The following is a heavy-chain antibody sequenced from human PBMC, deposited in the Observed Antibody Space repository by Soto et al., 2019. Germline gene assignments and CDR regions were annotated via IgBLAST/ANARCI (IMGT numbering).Heavy chain of an antibody. CDR3: ASVGGDDFGDSGGFDY. Sequence: SSETLSLTCTVSGGSIRDYCWTWIRQPPGKGLEWIGYIYYSGRTNYNPSLKSRVSISVDTSKNHFSLQLRSVTAADTAVYYCASVGGDDFGDSGGFDYWGQGTLVTVSS. D-gene: IGHD4-17*01. V-gene: IGHV4-59*01. J-gene: IGHJ4*02. CDR2: IYYSGRT. CDR1: GGSIRDYC.